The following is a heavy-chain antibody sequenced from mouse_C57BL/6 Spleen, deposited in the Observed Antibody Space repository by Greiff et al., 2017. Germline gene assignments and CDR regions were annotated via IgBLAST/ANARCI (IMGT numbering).Heavy chain of an antibody. CDR3: ARGAMITRSFDY. D-gene: IGHD2-4*01. V-gene: IGHV1-76*01. J-gene: IGHJ2*01. Sequence: QVQLQQSGAELVRPGASVKLSCTASGYTFTDYYINWVKQRPGQGLEWIARIYPGSGNTYYNEKFKGKATLTAEKSSSTAYMQLSSLTSEDSAVYFCARGAMITRSFDYWGQGTTLTVSS. CDR2: IYPGSGNT. CDR1: GYTFTDYY.